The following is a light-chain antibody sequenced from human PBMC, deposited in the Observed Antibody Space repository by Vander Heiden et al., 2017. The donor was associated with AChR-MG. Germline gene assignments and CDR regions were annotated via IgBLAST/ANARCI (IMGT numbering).Light chain of an antibody. J-gene: IGKJ1*01. CDR1: QGIRND. V-gene: IGKV1-17*01. CDR2: AAS. Sequence: DIQMTQAPSFLSAPVGDRVTITCRGSQGIRNDLGWYQQKPGKAPKRLIYAASSLASGVPSRFSGSGSGTEFTLTISSLEPEDFATYYCRQYNSYPLTFGQGTKVEIK. CDR3: RQYNSYPLT.